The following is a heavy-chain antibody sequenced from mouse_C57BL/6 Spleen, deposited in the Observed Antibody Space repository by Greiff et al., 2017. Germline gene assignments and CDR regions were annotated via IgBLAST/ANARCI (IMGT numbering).Heavy chain of an antibody. D-gene: IGHD1-1*01. CDR3: ERYGNYYGSSYGWYFDY. Sequence: QVQLQQPGAELVRPGSSVKLSCKASGYTFTSYWMHWVKQRPIQGLEWIGNIDPSDSETHSNQKFKDKATLTVDKSSSTAYMQLSSLTSEDSAVYYCERYGNYYGSSYGWYFDYWGQGTTLTVSS. CDR1: GYTFTSYW. CDR2: IDPSDSET. V-gene: IGHV1-52*01. J-gene: IGHJ2*01.